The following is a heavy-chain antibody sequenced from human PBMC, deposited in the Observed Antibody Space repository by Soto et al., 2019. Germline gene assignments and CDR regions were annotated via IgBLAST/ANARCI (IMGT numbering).Heavy chain of an antibody. CDR3: ARDRNGGWFHMDV. CDR2: IWSDGNKE. J-gene: IGHJ6*02. CDR1: GFPFWHYG. D-gene: IGHD6-19*01. V-gene: IGHV3-33*01. Sequence: QVQLVESGGGVVQPGRSLRLSCVGSGFPFWHYGMHWVRQAPGKGLEWVAVIWSDGNKESYADSVKGRFAISRDNSKDTLYLEMNRRRVEVTAVSFCARDRNGGWFHMDVWGQGTTVSVSS.